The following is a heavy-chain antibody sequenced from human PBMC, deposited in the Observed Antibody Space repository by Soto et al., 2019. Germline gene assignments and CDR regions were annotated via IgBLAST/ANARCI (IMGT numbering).Heavy chain of an antibody. Sequence: EVQLLESGGDLVQPGGSLRLSCATSGFTFSNFAMAWFRQAPGRGLEWVSEIIGSGNTFYADSMKGRITISRDNSKNTVYLQMNSLGVDDTALYYCAKDRHPDGIWTFDSWGQGTLVTVSS. V-gene: IGHV3-23*01. J-gene: IGHJ4*02. CDR2: IIGSGNT. CDR1: GFTFSNFA. D-gene: IGHD1-1*01. CDR3: AKDRHPDGIWTFDS.